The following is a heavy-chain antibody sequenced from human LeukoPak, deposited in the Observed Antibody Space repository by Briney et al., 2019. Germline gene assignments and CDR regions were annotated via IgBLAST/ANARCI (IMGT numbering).Heavy chain of an antibody. CDR1: GFTFSSYA. D-gene: IGHD6-19*01. V-gene: IGHV3-23*01. CDR2: ISGSGGST. CDR3: AKVRYSSGWYPDFDY. Sequence: GGSLRLSCAASGFTFSSYAMSWVRQAPGKGLEWVSAISGSGGSTYYADSVKGRFTISRDNSKNTLYLQMNSLRAEDTAVYYCAKVRYSSGWYPDFDYWGQGTLVTVSS. J-gene: IGHJ4*02.